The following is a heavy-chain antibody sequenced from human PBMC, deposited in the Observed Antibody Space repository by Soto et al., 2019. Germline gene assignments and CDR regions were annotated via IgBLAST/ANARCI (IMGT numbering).Heavy chain of an antibody. J-gene: IGHJ4*02. CDR3: AKDRYGDYSLDN. CDR1: GFTFTSYA. CDR2: ISGSGGST. Sequence: GGSLRLSCAASGFTFTSYAMSWVRQAPGKGLEWVSAISGSGGSTDYADSVKGRFTISRDNSKNTLYLQVKSLRAEDTAVYYCAKDRYGDYSLDNWGQGTLVTVSS. V-gene: IGHV3-23*01. D-gene: IGHD4-17*01.